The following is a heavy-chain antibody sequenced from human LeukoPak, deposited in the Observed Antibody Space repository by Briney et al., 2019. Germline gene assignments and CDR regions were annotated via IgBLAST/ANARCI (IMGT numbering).Heavy chain of an antibody. Sequence: SQTLSLTSTVSGGSITSYYWSWVPQPPRKGLGWGVDIYYSGSTNYNPRLKSSVTISVDTSTHQFSLKLSSVTAADTAVYYCARDDYGDYDGGGCFDHWGQGTLVTVSS. CDR2: IYYSGST. J-gene: IGHJ5*02. CDR3: ARDDYGDYDGGGCFDH. V-gene: IGHV4-59*01. CDR1: GGSITSYY. D-gene: IGHD4-17*01.